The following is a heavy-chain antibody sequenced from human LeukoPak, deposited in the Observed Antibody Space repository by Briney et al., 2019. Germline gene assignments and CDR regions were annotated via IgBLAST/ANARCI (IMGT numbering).Heavy chain of an antibody. CDR1: GFTFSSYW. D-gene: IGHD3-3*01. CDR3: ARGYYDFLGGYRIGF. J-gene: IGHJ4*02. V-gene: IGHV3-74*01. Sequence: GGSLRLSCAASGFTFSSYWMHWVRQAPGKGLVWVSRINSDGSSTSYADSVKGRFTISRDNAKNTLYLQMNSLRAEDTAVYYCARGYYDFLGGYRIGFWGQGTLGNGSS. CDR2: INSDGSST.